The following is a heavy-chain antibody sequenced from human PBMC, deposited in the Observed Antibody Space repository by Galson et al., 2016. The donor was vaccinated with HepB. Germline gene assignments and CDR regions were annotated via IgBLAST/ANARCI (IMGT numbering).Heavy chain of an antibody. D-gene: IGHD2-15*01. Sequence: SLRLSCAVSGFPFSSHAMSWVRQAPGEGLEWVSIVRTNNIRSGFKTPYADSVQGRFTVSRDDSKNALYLQMNSLRVADTAVYYCARLYCGGGSCYPRPYYFDFWGHGILVTVSP. CDR2: VRTNNIRSGFKT. V-gene: IGHV3-23*01. CDR1: GFPFSSHA. J-gene: IGHJ4*01. CDR3: ARLYCGGGSCYPRPYYFDF.